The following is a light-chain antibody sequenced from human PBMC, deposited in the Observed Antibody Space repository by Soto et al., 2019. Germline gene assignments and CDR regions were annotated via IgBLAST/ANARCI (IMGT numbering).Light chain of an antibody. CDR1: QGISNF. J-gene: IGKJ1*01. CDR2: GSS. V-gene: IGKV1-27*01. CDR3: QKYDSDPRT. Sequence: DIQMNQSPSSLSASVGDRVTITCRASQGISNFLAWYQQKPGKVPKLLIYGSSTLQSGVPSRFSGSGSGTDFTLTISSLQPEDGATYYCQKYDSDPRTFGQGTKVDIK.